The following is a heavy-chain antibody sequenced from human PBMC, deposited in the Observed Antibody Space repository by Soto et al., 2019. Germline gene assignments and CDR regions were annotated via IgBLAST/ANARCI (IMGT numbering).Heavy chain of an antibody. CDR1: GFTFSSYV. J-gene: IGHJ4*02. CDR2: TSISGGST. D-gene: IGHD5-18*01. V-gene: IGHV3-23*01. CDR3: AKEDTAMGPFDY. Sequence: EVQLLESGGGLVQPGGSLRLSCAASGFTFSSYVMSWVRQAPGKGLDWVSGTSISGGSTYYADSVKGGFTISRDDSKNTLYLQMNSLRAEDTAVYYCAKEDTAMGPFDYWGQGTLVTVSS.